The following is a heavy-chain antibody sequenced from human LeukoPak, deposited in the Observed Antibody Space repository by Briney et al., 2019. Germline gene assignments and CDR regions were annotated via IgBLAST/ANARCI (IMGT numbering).Heavy chain of an antibody. V-gene: IGHV3-30*02. CDR2: IRYDGSNK. D-gene: IGHD3-10*01. CDR1: GFTFSSYG. J-gene: IGHJ4*02. CDR3: AKGMYIMVRGGPFDY. Sequence: GGSLRLSCAASGFTFSSYGMHWVRQAPGKGLEWVAFIRYDGSNKYYADSVRGRFTISRDNSKNTLYLQMNSLRAEDTAVYYCAKGMYIMVRGGPFDYWGQGTLVTVSP.